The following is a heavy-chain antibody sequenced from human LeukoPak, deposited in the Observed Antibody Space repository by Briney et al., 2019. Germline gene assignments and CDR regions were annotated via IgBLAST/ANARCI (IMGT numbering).Heavy chain of an antibody. J-gene: IGHJ3*01. V-gene: IGHV3-7*03. CDR1: GFTFSGFW. Sequence: GGSLRLSCAVSGFTFSGFWMSWSRQAPGKGLEWVASINSDGSEGYYADVVKGRFTTSRDNAKNSLYLQINSLRAEDTAVYYCARFSYTSSFSVWGQGTMVTVSS. CDR3: ARFSYTSSFSV. CDR2: INSDGSEG. D-gene: IGHD6-6*01.